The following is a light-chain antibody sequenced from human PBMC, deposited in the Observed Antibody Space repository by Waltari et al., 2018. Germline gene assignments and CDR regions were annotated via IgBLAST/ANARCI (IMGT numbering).Light chain of an antibody. V-gene: IGLV2-14*03. CDR1: SSDVGGYNY. J-gene: IGLJ1*01. CDR3: SSFTSTHTYV. Sequence: QSALTQPASVSGSPGQSITISCTGTSSDVGGYNYVAWYQKHPGKAPKLIFYDVNNWPSGVSNRFSGSKSGNTASLTISGLQAEDEADYFCSSFTSTHTYVFGSGTKVNVL. CDR2: DVN.